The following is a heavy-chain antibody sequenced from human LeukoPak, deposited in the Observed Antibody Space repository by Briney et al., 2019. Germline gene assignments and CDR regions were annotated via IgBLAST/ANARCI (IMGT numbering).Heavy chain of an antibody. D-gene: IGHD2-2*01. J-gene: IGHJ5*02. CDR1: GGSISSYY. V-gene: IGHV4-59*08. Sequence: SDTLSLTGTVSGGSISSYYWSWIRQPPGKGLEWIGYIYYSGSTNYNPSLKSRVTISVDTSKNQFSLKLSSVTAADTAVYYCARHRYCSSTSCYDARFDPWGQGTLVTVSS. CDR2: IYYSGST. CDR3: ARHRYCSSTSCYDARFDP.